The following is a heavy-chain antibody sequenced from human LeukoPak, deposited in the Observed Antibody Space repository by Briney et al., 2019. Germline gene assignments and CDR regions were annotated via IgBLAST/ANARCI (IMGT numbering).Heavy chain of an antibody. Sequence: GGSLRLSCAASGFTFSSYAMGWVRQAPGKGLEWVSAISGSGAGTYYADSVKCRFTLSRDNSKNTLYLQMNSPRAEDTALYFCAKLTNVAATGTFDYWGQGALVTVSS. CDR2: ISGSGAGT. CDR1: GFTFSSYA. J-gene: IGHJ4*02. V-gene: IGHV3-23*01. CDR3: AKLTNVAATGTFDY. D-gene: IGHD6-13*01.